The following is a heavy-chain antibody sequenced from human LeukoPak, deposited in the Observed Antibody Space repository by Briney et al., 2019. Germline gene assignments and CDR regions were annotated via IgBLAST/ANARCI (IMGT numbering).Heavy chain of an antibody. CDR1: GFTFSSDS. CDR2: ISGSGGST. CDR3: AKDSFSTR. J-gene: IGHJ4*02. Sequence: GGSLRLSCAASGFTFSSDSMTWVRQAQGKGLEWVSSISGSGGSTFYADSVKGGFTISRDNSKNTLYLHMNSLSAEDTAIYYCAKDSFSTRWGQGTLVTVSS. D-gene: IGHD2-2*01. V-gene: IGHV3-23*01.